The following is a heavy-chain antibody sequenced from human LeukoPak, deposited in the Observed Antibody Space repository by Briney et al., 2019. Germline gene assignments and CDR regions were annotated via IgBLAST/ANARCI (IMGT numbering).Heavy chain of an antibody. CDR2: ISYNSVSI. Sequence: GGSLRLSCAASGFAFDDYAMHWVRQTPGKGLEWVAGISYNSVSIGYADSVKGRFTISRDNAKNSLYLQMNSLRPEDTALYYCAKEAAAGTNYFDYWGQGTMVTVSS. D-gene: IGHD6-13*01. CDR3: AKEAAAGTNYFDY. J-gene: IGHJ4*03. CDR1: GFAFDDYA. V-gene: IGHV3-9*01.